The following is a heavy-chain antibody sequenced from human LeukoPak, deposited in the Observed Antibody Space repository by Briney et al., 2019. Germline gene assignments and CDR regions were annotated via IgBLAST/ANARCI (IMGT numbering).Heavy chain of an antibody. Sequence: PGGSLRLSCAASGFTFSGFSMTWVRQAPGKGLEWVSTVTSSGGSTYYADSVKGRFTISRDNSKNTLHLQMNTLRAEDTAVYYCASRIATAGSVDYWGQGTLVTVSS. CDR1: GFTFSGFS. V-gene: IGHV3-23*01. D-gene: IGHD6-13*01. CDR3: ASRIATAGSVDY. J-gene: IGHJ4*02. CDR2: VTSSGGST.